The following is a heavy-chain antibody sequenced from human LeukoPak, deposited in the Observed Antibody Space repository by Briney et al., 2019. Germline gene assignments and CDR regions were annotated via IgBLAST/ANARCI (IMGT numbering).Heavy chain of an antibody. CDR3: TRNVLLWFGEARPTPNFDY. Sequence: GGSLRLSCTASGFTFGDYAMSWFRQAPGKGLEWVGFIRSKAYGGTTEYAASVKGRFTISRDDSKSIAYLQMNSLKTEDTAVYYCTRNVLLWFGEARPTPNFDYWGQGTLVTVSS. D-gene: IGHD3-10*01. CDR2: IRSKAYGGTT. J-gene: IGHJ4*02. V-gene: IGHV3-49*03. CDR1: GFTFGDYA.